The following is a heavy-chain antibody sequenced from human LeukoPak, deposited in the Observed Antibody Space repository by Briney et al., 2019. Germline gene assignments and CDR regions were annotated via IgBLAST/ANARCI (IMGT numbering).Heavy chain of an antibody. V-gene: IGHV3-30*02. D-gene: IGHD2-2*01. CDR2: IRYDGSNQ. J-gene: IGHJ3*02. Sequence: GGSLRLSCAASGFTFSDYGMHWVRQTPGKGLEWVAFIRYDGSNQNYADSVKGRFTISRDNSKNTLYLQMNSLRAEDTAVYYCASAGYCSSTSCSPGAFDIWGQGTMVTVSS. CDR3: ASAGYCSSTSCSPGAFDI. CDR1: GFTFSDYG.